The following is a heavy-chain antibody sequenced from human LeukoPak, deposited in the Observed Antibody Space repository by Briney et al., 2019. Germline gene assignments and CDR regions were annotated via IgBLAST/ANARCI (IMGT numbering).Heavy chain of an antibody. Sequence: TLRLSCAASGVGFYEDAIHCVRQAPGKGREWVSGISGNSASIGYADFVKGRFPLSRDNAKNSLYLQMNSLRAEATALYYSAKTPAPNFGDYLGTFDMWGQGTMVTVSS. D-gene: IGHD4-17*01. J-gene: IGHJ3*02. CDR3: AKTPAPNFGDYLGTFDM. V-gene: IGHV3-9*01. CDR2: ISGNSASI. CDR1: GVGFYEDA.